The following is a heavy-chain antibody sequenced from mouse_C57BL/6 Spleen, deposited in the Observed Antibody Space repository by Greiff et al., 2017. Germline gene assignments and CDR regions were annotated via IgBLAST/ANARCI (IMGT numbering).Heavy chain of an antibody. D-gene: IGHD2-1*01. Sequence: QVQLQQPGAELVMPGASVKLSCKASGYTFTSYWMHWVKQRPGQGLEWIGEIDPSDSYTNYNQKFKGKSTLTVDKSSSTAYMQLSSLTSEDSAVYYCAFYYGNTGYFGYWGQGTTLTVSS. CDR2: IDPSDSYT. CDR3: AFYYGNTGYFGY. CDR1: GYTFTSYW. V-gene: IGHV1-69*01. J-gene: IGHJ2*01.